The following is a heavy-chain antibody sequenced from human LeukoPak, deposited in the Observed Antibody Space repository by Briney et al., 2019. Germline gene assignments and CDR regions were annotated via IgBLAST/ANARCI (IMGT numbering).Heavy chain of an antibody. Sequence: EASMKVSCKASGYIFTTFDISWVRQAPGQGLEWMGWISASNGNTNHAQKFQGRVTMTTDTSTSTAYMDLRSLRSDDTAVYYCARGHYDLWSGYEGPDYWGQGTLVTVSS. D-gene: IGHD3-3*01. CDR2: ISASNGNT. V-gene: IGHV1-18*01. CDR1: GYIFTTFD. CDR3: ARGHYDLWSGYEGPDY. J-gene: IGHJ4*02.